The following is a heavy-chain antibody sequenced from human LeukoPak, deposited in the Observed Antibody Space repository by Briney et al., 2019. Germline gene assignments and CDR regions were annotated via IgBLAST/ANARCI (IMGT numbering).Heavy chain of an antibody. V-gene: IGHV3-30-3*01. CDR2: ISYDGSNK. CDR1: GFTFSSYA. D-gene: IGHD6-13*01. Sequence: PGRSLRLSCAASGFTFSSYAMHWVRQAPGKGLEWVAVISYDGSNKYYADSVKGRFTISRDNSKNTLYLQMNSLRAEDTAVYYCARVKGSSSWYNYYYYYGMDVWGQGTTVTVSS. J-gene: IGHJ6*02. CDR3: ARVKGSSSWYNYYYYYGMDV.